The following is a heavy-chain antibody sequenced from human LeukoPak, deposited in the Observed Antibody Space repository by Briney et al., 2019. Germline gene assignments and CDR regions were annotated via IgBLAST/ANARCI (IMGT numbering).Heavy chain of an antibody. J-gene: IGHJ4*02. CDR1: GYTFTSYA. CDR2: INAGNGNT. Sequence: ASVKVSCKASGYTFTSYAMHWLRQAPGQRLEWMGWINAGNGNTKYSQKFQGRVTITRDTSASTAYMELSSLRSEDTAVYYCARVGEMVRGSGYFDYWGQGTLVTVSS. V-gene: IGHV1-3*01. CDR3: ARVGEMVRGSGYFDY. D-gene: IGHD3-10*01.